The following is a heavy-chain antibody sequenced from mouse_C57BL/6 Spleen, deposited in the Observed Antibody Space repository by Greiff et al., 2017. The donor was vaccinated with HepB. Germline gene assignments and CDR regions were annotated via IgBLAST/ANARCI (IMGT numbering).Heavy chain of an antibody. CDR1: GYSITSGYY. V-gene: IGHV3-6*01. CDR2: ISYDGSN. Sequence: EVQLVESGPGLVKPSQSLSLTCSVTGYSITSGYYWNWIRQFPGNKLEWMGYISYDGSNNYNPSLKNRITITRDTSKNQFFLKLNSVTTEDTATYYCAQTGWDGYYFDYWGQGTTLTVSS. J-gene: IGHJ2*01. CDR3: AQTGWDGYYFDY. D-gene: IGHD4-1*01.